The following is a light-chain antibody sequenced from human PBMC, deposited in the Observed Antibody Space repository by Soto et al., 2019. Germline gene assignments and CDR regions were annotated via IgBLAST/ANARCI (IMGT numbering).Light chain of an antibody. CDR2: GAS. V-gene: IGKV3-15*01. CDR1: QSVSSN. J-gene: IGKJ2*01. CDR3: QQYNNWPPST. Sequence: EIVMTQSQATLSVSPGERATLSCRASQSVSSNLAWYQQKPGQAPRLLIYGASTRATGIPARFSGSGSGTEFTLTISSLQSEDFAVYDCQQYNNWPPSTFGQGTKLEIK.